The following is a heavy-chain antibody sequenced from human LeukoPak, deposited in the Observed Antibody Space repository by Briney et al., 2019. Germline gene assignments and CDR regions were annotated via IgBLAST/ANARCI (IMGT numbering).Heavy chain of an antibody. CDR3: AREYIVVVPAAIALAFDI. D-gene: IGHD2-2*01. J-gene: IGHJ3*02. CDR1: GGSISSGSYY. Sequence: SETLSLTCTVSGGSISSGSYYWSWIRQPAGKGLEWIGRIYTSGSTNYNPSLKSRVTISVDTSKNQFSLKLSSVTAADTAVYYCAREYIVVVPAAIALAFDIWVQGTMVTVSS. CDR2: IYTSGST. V-gene: IGHV4-61*02.